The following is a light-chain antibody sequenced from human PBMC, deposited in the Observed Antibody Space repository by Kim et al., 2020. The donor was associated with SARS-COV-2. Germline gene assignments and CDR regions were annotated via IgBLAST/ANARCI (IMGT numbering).Light chain of an antibody. V-gene: IGKV1-5*01. CDR3: QQYFSFPWT. CDR2: DAS. J-gene: IGKJ1*01. Sequence: ASVGDRVSITCRASQSVNTWLAWYQQKPGKAPKLLSYDASSSETGVPSRFGGSGSGAEFTLTITNLEHDDFATYHCQQYFSFPWTFGQGTKVDIK. CDR1: QSVNTW.